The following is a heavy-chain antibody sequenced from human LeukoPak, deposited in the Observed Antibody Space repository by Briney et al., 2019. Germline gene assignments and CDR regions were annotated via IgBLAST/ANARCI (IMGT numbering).Heavy chain of an antibody. CDR3: ARDPLFCSSGSCYLAYFDY. Sequence: PGGSLRLSCAASGLTFSDYYMSWIRQAPGKGLEWVSSISSSSDIYYADSVKGRFTVSRDNAKNSLYLQMNSLRAEDTAVYYCARDPLFCSSGSCYLAYFDYWGQGTLVTVSS. J-gene: IGHJ4*02. CDR1: GLTFSDYY. V-gene: IGHV3-69-1*01. CDR2: ISSSSDI. D-gene: IGHD2-15*01.